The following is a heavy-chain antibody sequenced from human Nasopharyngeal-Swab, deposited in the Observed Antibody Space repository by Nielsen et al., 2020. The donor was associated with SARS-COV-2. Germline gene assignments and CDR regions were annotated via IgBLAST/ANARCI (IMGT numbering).Heavy chain of an antibody. J-gene: IGHJ4*02. V-gene: IGHV3-11*01. CDR2: ISSSGSTI. Sequence: RQAPGKGLEWVSYISSSGSTIYYADSVKGRFTISRDNAKNSLYLQMNSLRAEDTAVYYCASTEGDYFDYWGQGTLVTVSS. CDR3: ASTEGDYFDY.